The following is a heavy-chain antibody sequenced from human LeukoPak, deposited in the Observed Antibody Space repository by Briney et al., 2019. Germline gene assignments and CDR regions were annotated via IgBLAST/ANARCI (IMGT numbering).Heavy chain of an antibody. D-gene: IGHD3-9*01. CDR3: ARHFGWVGGNVDY. J-gene: IGHJ4*02. Sequence: PSETLSLTCTVSGGSISSDSYYWGWIRQPPGKGLEWIGYMYHTGTSYYNPSLKRRVTISVDTSKNQFSLKLSSVTAEDTAVYYCARHFGWVGGNVDYWGQGTQVTVSS. V-gene: IGHV4-39*01. CDR2: MYHTGTS. CDR1: GGSISSDSYY.